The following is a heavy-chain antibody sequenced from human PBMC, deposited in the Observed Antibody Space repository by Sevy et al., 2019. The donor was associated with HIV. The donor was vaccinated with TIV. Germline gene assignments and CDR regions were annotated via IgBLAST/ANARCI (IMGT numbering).Heavy chain of an antibody. J-gene: IGHJ6*03. D-gene: IGHD2-2*01. CDR2: IWYDEINK. CDR1: GFTVRSYG. Sequence: GGSLRLSCAASGFTVRSYGMHWVRQAPGKGLEWVAVIWYDEINKYYADSVWCRFTISRDNSKITLYLPMNSVRVDDTAAYYCAKVGSCSGTSCSGYGRICAYYIDVWGKGTSVTVSS. CDR3: AKVGSCSGTSCSGYGRICAYYIDV. V-gene: IGHV3-33*06.